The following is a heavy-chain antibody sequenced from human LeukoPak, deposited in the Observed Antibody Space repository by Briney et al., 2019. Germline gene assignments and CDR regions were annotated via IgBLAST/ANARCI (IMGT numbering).Heavy chain of an antibody. J-gene: IGHJ4*02. CDR1: GLTFSSYS. V-gene: IGHV3-33*08. CDR2: IWYDGSNK. CDR3: ARSGYSGYGPASQKLNV. Sequence: GGSLRLSCAASGLTFSSYSMNWVRQAPGKGLEWVAVIWYDGSNKYYADSVKGRFTISRDNSKNTLYLQMNSLRAEDTAVYYCARSGYSGYGPASQKLNVWGQGTLVTVSS. D-gene: IGHD5-12*01.